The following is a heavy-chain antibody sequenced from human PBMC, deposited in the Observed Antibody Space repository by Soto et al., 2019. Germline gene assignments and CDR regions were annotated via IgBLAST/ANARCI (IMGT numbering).Heavy chain of an antibody. CDR3: ARDDYDSSGYYNWFDP. D-gene: IGHD3-22*01. CDR1: GYTFTSYG. CDR2: IIPIFGTA. V-gene: IGHV1-69*13. J-gene: IGHJ5*02. Sequence: ASVKVSCKASGYTFTSYGISWVRQAPGQGLEWMGGIIPIFGTANYAQKFQGRVTITADESTSTAYMELSSLRSEDTAVYYCARDDYDSSGYYNWFDPWGQGTLVTVSS.